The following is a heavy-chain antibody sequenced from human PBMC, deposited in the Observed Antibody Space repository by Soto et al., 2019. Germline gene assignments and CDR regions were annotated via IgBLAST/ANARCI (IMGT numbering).Heavy chain of an antibody. V-gene: IGHV3-33*01. D-gene: IGHD5-12*01. CDR1: GFTFSSYG. Sequence: QVQLVESGGGVVQPGRSLRLSCAASGFTFSSYGMHWVRQAPGKGLEWVAVIWYDGSNKYYADSVKGRFTISRDNSKNTLYLQMNSLRAEDTAVYYCARVGGYDPYDAFDLWGQGTMVTVSS. CDR3: ARVGGYDPYDAFDL. J-gene: IGHJ3*01. CDR2: IWYDGSNK.